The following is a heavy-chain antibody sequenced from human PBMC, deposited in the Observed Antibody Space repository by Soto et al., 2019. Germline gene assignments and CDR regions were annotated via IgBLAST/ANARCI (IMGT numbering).Heavy chain of an antibody. CDR3: ARDTEIRGYSGYDWDSSSWLFDY. V-gene: IGHV3-30-3*01. J-gene: IGHJ4*02. D-gene: IGHD5-12*01. Sequence: GGSLRLSCAASGFTFSSYAMHWVRQAPGKGLEWVAVISYDGSNKYYADSVKGRFTISRDNSKNTLYLQMNSLRAEDTAVYYCARDTEIRGYSGYDWDSSSWLFDYWGQGTLVTVSS. CDR2: ISYDGSNK. CDR1: GFTFSSYA.